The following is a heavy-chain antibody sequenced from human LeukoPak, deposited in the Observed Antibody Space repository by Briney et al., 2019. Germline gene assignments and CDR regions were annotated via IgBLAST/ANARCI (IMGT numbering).Heavy chain of an antibody. D-gene: IGHD1-26*01. CDR3: ARDYSGSYTH. J-gene: IGHJ4*02. CDR2: IHPNTGDT. Sequence: ASVKVSCKASGYTFTDYYIHWVRQAPGQGLEWVGLIHPNTGDTFYEQKFRARVTMTRDTSINTAYMELDRLTSDDTAVYYCARDYSGSYTHWAQGTLVTVSS. CDR1: GYTFTDYY. V-gene: IGHV1-2*06.